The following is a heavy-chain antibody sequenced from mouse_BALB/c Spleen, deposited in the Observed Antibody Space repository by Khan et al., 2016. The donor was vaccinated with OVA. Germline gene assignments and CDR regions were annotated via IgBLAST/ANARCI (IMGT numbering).Heavy chain of an antibody. J-gene: IGHJ1*01. Sequence: VQLQQSGPGLVQPSQNLSITCTVSGFSLTSYGVHWVRQPPGKGLEWLGVIWSYGSTDYNAAFISRLSISKDNSKSQVFFKMNSLQADDTAIYYCARCYDYEGYFDVWGAGTTVTVSS. CDR1: GFSLTSYG. V-gene: IGHV2-4*02. CDR2: IWSYGST. D-gene: IGHD2-4*01. CDR3: ARCYDYEGYFDV.